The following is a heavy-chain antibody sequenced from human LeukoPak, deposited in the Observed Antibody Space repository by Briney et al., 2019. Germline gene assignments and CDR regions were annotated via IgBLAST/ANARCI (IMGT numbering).Heavy chain of an antibody. V-gene: IGHV4-59*01. J-gene: IGHJ4*02. CDR3: ARGADIVATTMYYFDY. CDR1: GGSISRYY. CDR2: IYYSGST. D-gene: IGHD5-12*01. Sequence: YPSETLSLTCTVSGGSISRYYWSWIRQPPGKGLEWIGYIYYSGSTNYNPSLKSRVTISVDTSKNQFSLKLSSVTAADTAVYYCARGADIVATTMYYFDYWGQGTLVTVSS.